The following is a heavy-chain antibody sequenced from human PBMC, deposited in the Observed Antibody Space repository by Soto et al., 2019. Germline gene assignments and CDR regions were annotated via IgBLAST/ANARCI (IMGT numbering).Heavy chain of an antibody. J-gene: IGHJ6*02. D-gene: IGHD2-2*01. V-gene: IGHV4-59*01. CDR3: ARGYCSSTSCAPLGYGMDV. CDR2: IYYSGST. CDR1: GGAISSYF. Sequence: SETTALTSTVSGGAISSYFWGGIRKPQGKGLEWIGYIYYSGSTNYNPSLKSRVTISVDTSKNQFSLKLSSVTAADTAVYYCARGYCSSTSCAPLGYGMDVWGQGTTVTVSS.